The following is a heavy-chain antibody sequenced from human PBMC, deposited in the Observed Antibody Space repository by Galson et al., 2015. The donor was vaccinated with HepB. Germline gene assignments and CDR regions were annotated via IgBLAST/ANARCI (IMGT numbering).Heavy chain of an antibody. Sequence: SLRLSCAASGFTFSSYWMSWVRQAPGKGLGWVANIKQDGSEKYYVDSVKGRFTISRDNAKNSLYLQMNSLRAEDTAVYYCARGGYSPGYYYYYGMDVWGQGTTVTVSS. CDR3: ARGGYSPGYYYYYGMDV. V-gene: IGHV3-7*03. J-gene: IGHJ6*02. D-gene: IGHD5-18*01. CDR2: IKQDGSEK. CDR1: GFTFSSYW.